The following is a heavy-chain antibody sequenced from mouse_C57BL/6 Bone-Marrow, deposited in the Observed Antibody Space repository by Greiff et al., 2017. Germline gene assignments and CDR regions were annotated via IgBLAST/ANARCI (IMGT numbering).Heavy chain of an antibody. D-gene: IGHD2-5*01. CDR2: IDPSDSYA. Sequence: QVQLQQPGAELVKPGASVKLSCKASGYTFTSYWMQWVKQRPGQGLEWIGEIDPSDSYANYNQKFTGKATLTVDTSSSTAYMQLSSLTSEDSAVYYCARSNYDDWGQGTTLTVSS. CDR3: ARSNYDD. V-gene: IGHV1-50*01. J-gene: IGHJ2*01. CDR1: GYTFTSYW.